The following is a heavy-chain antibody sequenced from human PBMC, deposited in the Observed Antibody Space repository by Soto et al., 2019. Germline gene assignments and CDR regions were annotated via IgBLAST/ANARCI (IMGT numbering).Heavy chain of an antibody. CDR3: ARDEGSHGFDS. CDR1: GYTFTNYG. CDR2: VSGYNGNT. Sequence: QVHLVQSGAEVKKPGASVRVSCKASGYTFTNYGISWVRQAPGQGLEWMGWVSGYNGNTNYAQKLRGRVTMTTDPSTSTAYMELTSLRADDTAVYYCARDEGSHGFDSWGQGTLVTVSS. J-gene: IGHJ4*02. D-gene: IGHD6-19*01. V-gene: IGHV1-18*04.